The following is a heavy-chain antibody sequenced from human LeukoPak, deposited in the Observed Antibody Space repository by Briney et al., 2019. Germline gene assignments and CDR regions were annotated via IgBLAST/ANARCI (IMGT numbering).Heavy chain of an antibody. Sequence: SETLSLTCTVSGGSISGDYWSWIRQPPGKGLEWIGYIYYSGSTNYNPSLKSRVTISVDTSKNQFSLKLSSVTAADTAVYYCARDRGYYDNSGYYDYWGQGTLVTVSS. J-gene: IGHJ4*02. CDR2: IYYSGST. CDR3: ARDRGYYDNSGYYDY. CDR1: GGSISGDY. D-gene: IGHD3-22*01. V-gene: IGHV4-59*01.